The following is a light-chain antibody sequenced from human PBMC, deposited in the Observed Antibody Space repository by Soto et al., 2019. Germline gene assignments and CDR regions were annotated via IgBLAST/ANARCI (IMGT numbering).Light chain of an antibody. V-gene: IGKV1-39*01. CDR2: AAS. J-gene: IGKJ3*01. Sequence: DIQMTQSPSSLSASVGDRVTITCRAIQSISSYLNWYQQKPGKAPKLLIYAASSLQSGVPSRFSGSGSGTDFTLTISSLKPEDFATYYCQQTYSIPRFTFGPGTKVEVK. CDR1: QSISSY. CDR3: QQTYSIPRFT.